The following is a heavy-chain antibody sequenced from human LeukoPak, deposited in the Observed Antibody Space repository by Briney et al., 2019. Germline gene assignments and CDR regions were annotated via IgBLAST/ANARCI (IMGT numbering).Heavy chain of an antibody. Sequence: GGSLRLSCAASGFTFSSYGMHWVRQAPGKGLEWVAVISYDGSNKYYADSVKRRFTISRDNSKNTLYLQMNSLRAEDTAVYYCAKDSKATVTDYWGQGTLVTVSS. J-gene: IGHJ4*02. V-gene: IGHV3-30*18. CDR2: ISYDGSNK. CDR3: AKDSKATVTDY. D-gene: IGHD4-17*01. CDR1: GFTFSSYG.